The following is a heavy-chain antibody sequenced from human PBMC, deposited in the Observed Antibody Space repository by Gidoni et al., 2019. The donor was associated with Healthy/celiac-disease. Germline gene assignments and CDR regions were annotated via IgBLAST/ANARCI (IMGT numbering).Heavy chain of an antibody. CDR1: GFTFDDYA. CDR2: ISWDGGST. J-gene: IGHJ6*04. Sequence: EVQLVESGGVVVQPGGALRLSCAASGFTFDDYAKHWVRQAPGKGLEWVALISWDGGSTYYADSVKGRFTISRDNSKNSLYLQMNSLRAEDTALYYCAKALLNCSSTSCYGMDVWGKGTTVTVSS. D-gene: IGHD2-2*01. V-gene: IGHV3-43D*03. CDR3: AKALLNCSSTSCYGMDV.